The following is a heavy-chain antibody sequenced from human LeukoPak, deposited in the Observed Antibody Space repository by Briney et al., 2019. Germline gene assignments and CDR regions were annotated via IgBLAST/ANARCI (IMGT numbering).Heavy chain of an antibody. V-gene: IGHV3-7*01. D-gene: IGHD2-8*01. CDR2: IKQDGSEK. CDR3: ARLIQAYYYYYMDV. CDR1: GFTFSSYS. J-gene: IGHJ6*03. Sequence: GGSLRLSCAASGFTFSSYSMNWVRQAPGKGLEWVANIKQDGSEKYYVDSVKGRFTISRDNAKNSLYLQMNSLRAEDTAVYYCARLIQAYYYYYMDVWGKGTTVTISS.